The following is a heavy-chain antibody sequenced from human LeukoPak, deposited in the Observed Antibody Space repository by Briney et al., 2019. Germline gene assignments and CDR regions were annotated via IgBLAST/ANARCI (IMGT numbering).Heavy chain of an antibody. J-gene: IGHJ4*02. V-gene: IGHV3-30-3*01. Sequence: PGRSLRLSCAASGFTFSSYAMHWVRQAPGKGLEWVAVISYDGSNKYYADSVKGRFTISRDNSKNTLYLQMNSLRAEDTAVYYCARVKPDYGDHYFDYWGQGTLVTVSS. CDR1: GFTFSSYA. D-gene: IGHD4-17*01. CDR3: ARVKPDYGDHYFDY. CDR2: ISYDGSNK.